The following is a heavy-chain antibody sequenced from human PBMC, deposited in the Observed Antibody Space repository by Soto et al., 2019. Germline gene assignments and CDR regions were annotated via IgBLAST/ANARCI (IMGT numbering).Heavy chain of an antibody. J-gene: IGHJ4*02. D-gene: IGHD3-10*01. CDR1: GYTFTSYD. CDR2: IIPILGIA. Sequence: ASVKVSCKASGYTFTSYDINWVRRATGQGLEWMGRIIPILGIANYAQKFQGRVTITADKSTSTAYMELSSLRSEDTAVYYCASDYGSGAQTIDYWGQGTLVTVSS. CDR3: ASDYGSGAQTIDY. V-gene: IGHV1-69*04.